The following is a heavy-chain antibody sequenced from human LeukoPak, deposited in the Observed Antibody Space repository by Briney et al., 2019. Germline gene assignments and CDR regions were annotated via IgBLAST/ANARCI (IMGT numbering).Heavy chain of an antibody. V-gene: IGHV3-48*01. CDR1: GFTFSSYS. CDR2: ISSSSSTI. J-gene: IGHJ4*02. D-gene: IGHD3-10*01. Sequence: GGSLRLSCAASGFTFSSYSMNWVRQAPGKGLEGVSYISSSSSTIYYADSVKGRFTISRYNAKNSLYLQMNSLRAEDTAVYYCARVYGSGSYYPHFDYWGQGTLVTVSS. CDR3: ARVYGSGSYYPHFDY.